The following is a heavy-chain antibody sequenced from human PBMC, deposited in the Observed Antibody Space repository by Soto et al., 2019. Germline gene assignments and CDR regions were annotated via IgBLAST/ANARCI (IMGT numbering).Heavy chain of an antibody. J-gene: IGHJ4*02. CDR1: GDSISSSVW. V-gene: IGHV4-4*02. CDR3: PRKAWVTFEY. Sequence: ASETLSLTCAVSGDSISSSVWWTWVRQPPGKGLEWIGEVFHTGNTYYNPSLKSRLTMSVDKSRNEFSLKLTSVTAADTAIYYCPRKAWVTFEYWGQGALVTVSS. CDR2: VFHTGNT. D-gene: IGHD7-27*01.